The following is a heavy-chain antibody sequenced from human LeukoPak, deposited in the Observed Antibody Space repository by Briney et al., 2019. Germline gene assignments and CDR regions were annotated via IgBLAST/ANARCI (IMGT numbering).Heavy chain of an antibody. J-gene: IGHJ4*02. D-gene: IGHD2-2*01. V-gene: IGHV4-34*01. Sequence: PSETLSLTCAVYGGSFSGYYWSWIRQPPGKGLEWIGEINHSGSTNYNPSLKSRVTISVDTSKNQFSLKLSSVTAADTAVYYCARWVVPAAYYFDYWGQGTLVTVSS. CDR3: ARWVVPAAYYFDY. CDR1: GGSFSGYY. CDR2: INHSGST.